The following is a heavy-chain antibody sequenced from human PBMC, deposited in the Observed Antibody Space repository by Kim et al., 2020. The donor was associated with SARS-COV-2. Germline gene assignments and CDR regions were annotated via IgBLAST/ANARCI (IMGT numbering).Heavy chain of an antibody. J-gene: IGHJ4*02. CDR2: IIPIFGTA. Sequence: SVKVSCKASGGTFSSYAISWVRQAPGQGLEWMGGIIPIFGTANYAQKFQGRVTITADESTSTAYMELSSLRSEDTAVYYCARAEVLGVAYGSGSYYTSGDYWGQGTLVTVSS. CDR3: ARAEVLGVAYGSGSYYTSGDY. D-gene: IGHD3-10*01. CDR1: GGTFSSYA. V-gene: IGHV1-69*13.